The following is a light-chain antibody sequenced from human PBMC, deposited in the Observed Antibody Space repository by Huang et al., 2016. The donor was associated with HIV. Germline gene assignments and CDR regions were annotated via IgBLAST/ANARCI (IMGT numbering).Light chain of an antibody. Sequence: DIQMTQSPSSLSASVGDRVTITCRASQSISSHLNWYQQKPGKAPKLLIDAASNVQSGVPSRFSGGGSGTDFTLTSSSLQPEDFATYYWQQSYNTPRTFGGGTKVEIK. J-gene: IGKJ4*01. CDR1: QSISSH. CDR3: QQSYNTPRT. V-gene: IGKV1-39*01. CDR2: AAS.